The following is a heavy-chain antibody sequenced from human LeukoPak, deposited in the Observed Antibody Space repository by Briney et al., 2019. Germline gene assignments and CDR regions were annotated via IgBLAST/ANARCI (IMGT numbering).Heavy chain of an antibody. CDR2: IYPGDSVT. V-gene: IGHV5-51*01. CDR3: ARGAAGTTPDYYYFGLDV. D-gene: IGHD1-7*01. Sequence: GESLKISCEGSGYRFTDYWIGWVREMPGRSLEWMGIIYPGDSVTRYSPSFQRQVTISADKSINTAHLQWSSLKASDTAMYYCARGAAGTTPDYYYFGLDVWGQGTTVRVSS. CDR1: GYRFTDYW. J-gene: IGHJ6*02.